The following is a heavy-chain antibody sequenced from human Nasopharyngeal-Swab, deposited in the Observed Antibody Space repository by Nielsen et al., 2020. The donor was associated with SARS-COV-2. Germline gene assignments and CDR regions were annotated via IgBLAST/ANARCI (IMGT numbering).Heavy chain of an antibody. V-gene: IGHV3-23*03. D-gene: IGHD3-3*01. Sequence: GESLKISCAASGFTFSSYAMSWVRQAPGKGLEWVSVIYSGGSSTYYADSVKGRFTTSRDNSKNTLYLQMISLRAEDTAVYYCAKDPYYDFWSGYYFDYWDQGTLITVSS. CDR1: GFTFSSYA. CDR2: IYSGGSST. CDR3: AKDPYYDFWSGYYFDY. J-gene: IGHJ4*02.